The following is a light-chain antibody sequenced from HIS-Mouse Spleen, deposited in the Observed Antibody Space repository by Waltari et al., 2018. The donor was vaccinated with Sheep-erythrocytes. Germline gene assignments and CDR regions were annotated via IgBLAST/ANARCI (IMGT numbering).Light chain of an antibody. CDR2: EGS. CDR3: CSYAGSSTPWV. CDR1: SSDVGSYNL. Sequence: QSALTQPASVSGSPGQSITISCTGTSSDVGSYNLVSCYQQHPGKPPKLMIYEGSKRPSGVSNRFSGSKSGNTASLTISGLQAEDEADYYCCSYAGSSTPWVFGGGTKLTVL. J-gene: IGLJ3*02. V-gene: IGLV2-23*01.